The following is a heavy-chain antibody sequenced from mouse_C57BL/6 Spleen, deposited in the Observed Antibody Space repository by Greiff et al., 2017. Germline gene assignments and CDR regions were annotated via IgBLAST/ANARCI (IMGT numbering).Heavy chain of an antibody. J-gene: IGHJ3*01. Sequence: QVQLQQPGAELVRPGTSVKLSCKASGYTFTSYWMHWVKQRPGQGLEWIGVIDPSDSYTNYNQKFKGKATLTVDTSSSTAYMQLSSLTSEDSAVYYCAMGSNFFADWGQGTLVTVSA. CDR3: AMGSNFFAD. CDR1: GYTFTSYW. V-gene: IGHV1-59*01. CDR2: IDPSDSYT. D-gene: IGHD2-5*01.